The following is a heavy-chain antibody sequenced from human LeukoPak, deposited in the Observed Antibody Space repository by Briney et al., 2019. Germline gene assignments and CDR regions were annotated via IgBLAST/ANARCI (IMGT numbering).Heavy chain of an antibody. J-gene: IGHJ4*02. Sequence: RPSETLSLTCAVSGGSIKNYYWTWVRQSAGKGLEWIGYIYYSGSTNYNPSLKSRVTISVDTSKNQFSLKLSSVTAADTAVYYCARGVNYDSSGYHPPFSYWGQGTLVTVSS. CDR2: IYYSGST. CDR1: GGSIKNYY. V-gene: IGHV4-59*01. D-gene: IGHD3-22*01. CDR3: ARGVNYDSSGYHPPFSY.